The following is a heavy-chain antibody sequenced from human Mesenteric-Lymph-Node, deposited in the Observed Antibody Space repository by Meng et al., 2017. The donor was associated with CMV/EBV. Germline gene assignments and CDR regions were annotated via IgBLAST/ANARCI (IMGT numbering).Heavy chain of an antibody. J-gene: IGHJ3*02. CDR2: IYYSGST. CDR1: GGSISSGDYY. D-gene: IGHD7-27*01. CDR3: ARVDSLGMTGDQEDAFDI. V-gene: IGHV4-30-4*08. Sequence: SETLSLTCTVSGGSISSGDYYWSWIRQPPGKGLEWIGYIYYSGSTYYNPSLKSRVTISVDTSKNQFSLKLSSVTAADTAVYYCARVDSLGMTGDQEDAFDIWGQGTMVTVSS.